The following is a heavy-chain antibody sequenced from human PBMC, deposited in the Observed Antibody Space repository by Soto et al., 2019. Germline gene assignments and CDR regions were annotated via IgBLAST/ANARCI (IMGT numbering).Heavy chain of an antibody. V-gene: IGHV3-33*01. CDR2: IWYDGSNK. Sequence: QVQLVESGGGVDQPGRSLRLSCAASGFTFSSYGMHWVSQAPGKGLEWVAVIWYDGSNKYYADSVKGRFTISRDNSKNTLYLQMNILRAEDTAVYYCARDTHDYVWGSYRPWALDYWGQGTLVTVSS. CDR1: GFTFSSYG. CDR3: ARDTHDYVWGSYRPWALDY. D-gene: IGHD3-16*02. J-gene: IGHJ4*02.